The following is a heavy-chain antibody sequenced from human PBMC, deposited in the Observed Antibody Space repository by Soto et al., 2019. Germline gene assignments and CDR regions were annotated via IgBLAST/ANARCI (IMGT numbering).Heavy chain of an antibody. CDR1: GLTFSRYG. J-gene: IGHJ4*02. D-gene: IGHD3-22*01. V-gene: IGHV3-30*18. Sequence: QEQLVESGGGVVQPGRSLRLSCAASGLTFSRYGMHWVRQAPGKGLEWAAHISYDGSNKHNAESVKGRFTISRDSSKNTLYLQMNSLRAEDTAVYYCVKDTYYYDSSGYYIFDYWGQGTLVAVSS. CDR2: ISYDGSNK. CDR3: VKDTYYYDSSGYYIFDY.